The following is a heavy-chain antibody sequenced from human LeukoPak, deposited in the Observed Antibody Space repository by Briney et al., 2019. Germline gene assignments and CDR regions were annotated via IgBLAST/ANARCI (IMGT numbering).Heavy chain of an antibody. CDR1: RFTFRNYA. CDR2: ITENGDNT. D-gene: IGHD2-2*01. CDR3: ARDANWRPAAD. Sequence: GGSLRLSCAASRFTFRNYAMSWVRQAPGKGLEWVSSITENGDNTYYGDSVEGRFTISRDNLKDTLYLQMNSLRVEDTAIYFCARDANWRPAADWGQGTLVTVSS. V-gene: IGHV3-23*01. J-gene: IGHJ4*02.